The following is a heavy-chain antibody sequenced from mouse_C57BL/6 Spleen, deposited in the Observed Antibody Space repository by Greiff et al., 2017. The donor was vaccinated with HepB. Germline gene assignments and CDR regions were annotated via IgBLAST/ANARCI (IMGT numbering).Heavy chain of an antibody. CDR2: IYPGDGDT. V-gene: IGHV1-80*01. D-gene: IGHD2-5*01. Sequence: QVQLQQSGAELVKPGASVKISCKASGYAFSSYWMNWVKQRPGKGLEWIGQIYPGDGDTNDNGKFKGKATLTADKSSSTAYMQLSSLTSEDSAVYFCAVYSNYGYAMDYWGQGTSVTVSS. J-gene: IGHJ4*01. CDR3: AVYSNYGYAMDY. CDR1: GYAFSSYW.